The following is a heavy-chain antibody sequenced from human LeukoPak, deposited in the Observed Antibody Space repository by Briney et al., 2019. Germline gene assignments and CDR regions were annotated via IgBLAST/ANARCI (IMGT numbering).Heavy chain of an antibody. CDR2: ISAYNGNT. CDR1: GYTFTSYG. CDR3: AREERLRWTAY. J-gene: IGHJ4*02. D-gene: IGHD4-23*01. V-gene: IGHV1-18*01. Sequence: ASVKVSCKASGYTFTSYGISWVRQAPGQGLEWMGWISAYNGNTNYAQKLQGRVTMTTDTSTSTAYMELRSLRAEDTAVYYCAREERLRWTAYWGQGTLVTVSS.